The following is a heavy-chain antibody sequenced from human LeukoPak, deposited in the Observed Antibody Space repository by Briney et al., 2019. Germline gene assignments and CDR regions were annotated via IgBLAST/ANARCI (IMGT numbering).Heavy chain of an antibody. CDR2: ISGGGRRT. J-gene: IGHJ4*02. CDR3: ARAPYQPLPFDY. V-gene: IGHV3-23*01. CDR1: GFTFSNYA. D-gene: IGHD2-2*01. Sequence: PGGSLRLSCAASGFTFSNYAMSWVRQAPGKGLEWVSGISGGGRRTYYADSVKGRFTISRDNSKNILFLQMNSLRAEDTAVYYCARAPYQPLPFDYWGQGTLVTVSS.